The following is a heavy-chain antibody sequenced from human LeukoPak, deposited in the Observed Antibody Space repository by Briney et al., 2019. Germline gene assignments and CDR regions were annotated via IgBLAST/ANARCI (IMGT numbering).Heavy chain of an antibody. CDR2: INPNSGGT. V-gene: IGHV1-2*06. CDR3: ARDPHRITIFGVVTPGDFDY. Sequence: ASVKVSCKASGYTFTGYYMHWVRQAPGPRLEWMGRINPNSGGTNYAQKFQGRVTMTRDTSISTAYMELSRLRSDDTAVYYCARDPHRITIFGVVTPGDFDYWGQGTLVTVSS. D-gene: IGHD3-3*01. CDR1: GYTFTGYY. J-gene: IGHJ4*02.